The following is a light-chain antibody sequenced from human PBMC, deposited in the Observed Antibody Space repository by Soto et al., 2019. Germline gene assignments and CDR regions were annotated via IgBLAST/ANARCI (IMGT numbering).Light chain of an antibody. V-gene: IGKV1-5*03. CDR3: QQYDTYPRT. J-gene: IGKJ1*01. Sequence: DIQMTQSPSTLSASVGDRVTITCRASQSISNWLAWYQQKPRKAPKLLIFKASTLESGVPSRFSGSGSGTELTLNISSLQPDDFATYHCQQYDTYPRTCGQGTKVDIK. CDR2: KAS. CDR1: QSISNW.